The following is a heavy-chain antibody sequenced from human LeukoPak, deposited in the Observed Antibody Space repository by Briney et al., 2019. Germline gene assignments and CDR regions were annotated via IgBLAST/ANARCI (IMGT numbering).Heavy chain of an antibody. CDR1: GYTLTELS. D-gene: IGHD4-17*01. J-gene: IGHJ2*01. CDR3: ATSYGDYIKPPLYWYFDL. V-gene: IGHV1-24*01. CDR2: FDPEDGET. Sequence: ASVKVSCTVSGYTLTELSMHWVRQAPGKGLEWMGGFDPEDGETIYAQKFQGRVTMTEDTSTDTAYMELSSLRSEDTAVYYCATSYGDYIKPPLYWYFDLWGRGTLVTVSS.